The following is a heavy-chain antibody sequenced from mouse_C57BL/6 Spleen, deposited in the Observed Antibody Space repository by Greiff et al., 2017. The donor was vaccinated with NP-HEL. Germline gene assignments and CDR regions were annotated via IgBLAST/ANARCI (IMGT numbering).Heavy chain of an antibody. V-gene: IGHV1-85*01. Sequence: VQLQESGPELVKPGASVKLSCKASGYTFTSYDINWVKQRPGQGLEWIGWIYPRDGSTKYNEKFKGKATLTVDTSSSTAYMELHSLTSEDSAVYFCARGVDSSGYWFAYWGQGTLVTVSA. CDR2: IYPRDGST. CDR3: ARGVDSSGYWFAY. CDR1: GYTFTSYD. J-gene: IGHJ3*01. D-gene: IGHD3-2*02.